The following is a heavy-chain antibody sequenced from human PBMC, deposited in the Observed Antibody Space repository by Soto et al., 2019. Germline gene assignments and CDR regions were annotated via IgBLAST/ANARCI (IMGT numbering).Heavy chain of an antibody. Sequence: GGSLRLSCAASGFTFSSYGMHWVRQAPGKGLEWVAVIWYDGSNKYYADSVKGRFTISRDNSKNTLYLQMNSLRAEDTAVYYCARDHLYGSGCFDYWGQGTLVTVSS. V-gene: IGHV3-33*01. D-gene: IGHD3-10*01. CDR2: IWYDGSNK. J-gene: IGHJ4*02. CDR1: GFTFSSYG. CDR3: ARDHLYGSGCFDY.